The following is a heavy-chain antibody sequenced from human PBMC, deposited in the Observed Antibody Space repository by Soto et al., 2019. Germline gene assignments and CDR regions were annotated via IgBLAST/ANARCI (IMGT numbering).Heavy chain of an antibody. J-gene: IGHJ4*02. D-gene: IGHD1-26*01. Sequence: EVQLVESGGGLVKPGGSLRLSCAASGFTFSSYSMNWVRQAPGKGLEWVSSISSSSSYIYYADSVKGRFTISRDNAKNSLYLQMNSLRAEDTAVYYCARGGRGSYFYSRYWGQGTLFTVSS. CDR3: ARGGRGSYFYSRY. CDR1: GFTFSSYS. CDR2: ISSSSSYI. V-gene: IGHV3-21*01.